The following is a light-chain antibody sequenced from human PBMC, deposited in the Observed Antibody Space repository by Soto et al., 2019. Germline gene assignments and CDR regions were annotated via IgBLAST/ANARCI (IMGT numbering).Light chain of an antibody. V-gene: IGKV1-5*03. J-gene: IGKJ1*01. Sequence: DSQMTQYPSIQSASVGDRVTITSRASQSISSWLAWYQQKPGKAPNLLIHKASHLESGVPSRFSGSGSGTEFTLTISSLQPGDFATYYCQHYNTYPWTFGQGTKVDI. CDR1: QSISSW. CDR2: KAS. CDR3: QHYNTYPWT.